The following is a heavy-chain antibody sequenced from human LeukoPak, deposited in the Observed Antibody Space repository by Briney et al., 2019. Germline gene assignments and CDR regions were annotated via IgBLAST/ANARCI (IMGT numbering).Heavy chain of an antibody. J-gene: IGHJ4*02. CDR3: ARGIDY. Sequence: GGSLRLSCKVSGFTVSSNYMSWVRQAPGKGLEWVSIIYSGGYIHYADSVKGRFAISRDSPKNTLYLQMNTLRAEDTAVYYCARGIDYWGQGTLVTVSS. V-gene: IGHV3-66*02. CDR1: GFTVSSNY. CDR2: IYSGGYI.